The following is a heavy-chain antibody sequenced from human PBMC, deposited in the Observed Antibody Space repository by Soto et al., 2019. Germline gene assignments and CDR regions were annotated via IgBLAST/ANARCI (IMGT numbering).Heavy chain of an antibody. V-gene: IGHV4-34*01. J-gene: IGHJ6*02. CDR1: GGSFSGYY. D-gene: IGHD6-13*01. Sequence: ASETLSLTCAVYGGSFSGYYWSWIRQPPGKGLEWIGEINHSGSTNYNPSLKSRVTISVDTSKNQFSLKLSSVTAADTAVYYCVKQHNRNNYYGMDVWGQGTTVTVSS. CDR3: VKQHNRNNYYGMDV. CDR2: INHSGST.